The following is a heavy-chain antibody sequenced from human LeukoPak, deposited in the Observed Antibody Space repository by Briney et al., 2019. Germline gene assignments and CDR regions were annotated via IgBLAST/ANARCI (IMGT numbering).Heavy chain of an antibody. Sequence: SVKVSCKASGGTFSSYAISWVRQAPGQGLEWMGGIIPIFGTANYAQKFQGRVTMTRDTSTSTVYMELSSLRSEDTAVYYCAGDDYGGNSAFDYWGQGTLVTVSS. D-gene: IGHD4-23*01. CDR1: GGTFSSYA. V-gene: IGHV1-69*05. CDR3: AGDDYGGNSAFDY. CDR2: IIPIFGTA. J-gene: IGHJ4*02.